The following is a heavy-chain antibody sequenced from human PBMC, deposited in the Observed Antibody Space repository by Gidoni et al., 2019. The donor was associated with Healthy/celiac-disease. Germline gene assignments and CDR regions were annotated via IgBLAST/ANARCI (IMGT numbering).Heavy chain of an antibody. CDR3: ARGVTTVTTSGWYFDL. Sequence: VRQATGQGLEWMGWMNPNSGNTGYAQKFQGRVTMTRNTFISTAYMELSSLRSEDTAVYYCARGVTTVTTSGWYFDLWGRGTLVTVSS. J-gene: IGHJ2*01. CDR2: MNPNSGNT. D-gene: IGHD4-17*01. V-gene: IGHV1-8*01.